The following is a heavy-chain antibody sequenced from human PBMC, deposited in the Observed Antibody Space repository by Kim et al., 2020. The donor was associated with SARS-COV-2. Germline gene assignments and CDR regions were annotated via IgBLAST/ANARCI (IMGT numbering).Heavy chain of an antibody. CDR3: ARERRDDSDGYYYLDY. J-gene: IGHJ4*02. Sequence: SLKSRVTISIDTSKNQFSLKLNSVTAADTAVYYCARERRDDSDGYYYLDYWGQGNLVTIPS. V-gene: IGHV4-34*01. D-gene: IGHD3-22*01.